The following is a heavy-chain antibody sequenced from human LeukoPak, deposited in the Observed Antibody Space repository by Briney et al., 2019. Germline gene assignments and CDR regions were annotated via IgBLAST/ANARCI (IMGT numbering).Heavy chain of an antibody. CDR1: GGTFSGYY. CDR3: ARDDYCSGGSCYSGYFQH. V-gene: IGHV4-59*01. D-gene: IGHD2-15*01. Sequence: GSLTLTCAVYGGTFSGYYRSWIRQPPGKGLEWVGYIYYSGTTNYNPSLKSRVTISVDTSKNQYYLKLSSVTAADTAVYYCARDDYCSGGSCYSGYFQHWGQGTLVTVSS. CDR2: IYYSGTT. J-gene: IGHJ1*01.